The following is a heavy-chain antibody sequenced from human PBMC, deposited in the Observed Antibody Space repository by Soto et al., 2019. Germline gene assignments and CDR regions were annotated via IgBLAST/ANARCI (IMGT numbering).Heavy chain of an antibody. CDR2: SIPILGIA. D-gene: IGHD3-10*01. CDR3: ATSITQPDAFDI. Sequence: ASVKVSCKASGGTFSSYTISWVRQAPGQGLEWMGRSIPILGIANYAQKFQGRVTITADKSTSTAYMELSSLRSEDTAVYYCATSITQPDAFDIWGQGTMVTVSS. J-gene: IGHJ3*02. V-gene: IGHV1-69*02. CDR1: GGTFSSYT.